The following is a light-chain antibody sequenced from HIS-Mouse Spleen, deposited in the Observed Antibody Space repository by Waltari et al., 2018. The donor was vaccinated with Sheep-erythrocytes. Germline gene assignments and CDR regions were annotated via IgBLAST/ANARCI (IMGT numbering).Light chain of an antibody. CDR1: SSAVGGYNY. J-gene: IGLJ3*02. Sequence: QSALTQPASVSGSPGQSITISCTGTSSAVGGYNYVPWYQQPPGKAPKLMIYEVSNRPSGVSNRFSGSKSGNTASLTISGLQAEDEADYYCSSYTSSSTWVFGGGTKLTVL. CDR3: SSYTSSSTWV. V-gene: IGLV2-14*01. CDR2: EVS.